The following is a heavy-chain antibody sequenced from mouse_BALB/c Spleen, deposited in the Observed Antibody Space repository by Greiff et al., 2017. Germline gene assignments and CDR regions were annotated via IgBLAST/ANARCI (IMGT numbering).Heavy chain of an antibody. CDR1: GYSITSDYA. CDR3: ARSRSDY. V-gene: IGHV3-2*02. CDR2: ISYSGST. Sequence: DVQLQESGPGLVKPSQSLSLTCTVTGYSITSDYAWNWIRQFPGNKLEWMGYISYSGSTSYNPSLKSRISITRDTSKNQFFLQLNSVTTEDTATYYCARSRSDYWGQGTTLTVSS. J-gene: IGHJ2*01.